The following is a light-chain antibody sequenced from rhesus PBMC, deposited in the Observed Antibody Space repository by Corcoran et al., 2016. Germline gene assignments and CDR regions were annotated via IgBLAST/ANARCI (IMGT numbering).Light chain of an antibody. CDR3: CSYAGSYSFYI. J-gene: IGLJ1*01. V-gene: IGLV2-32*01. CDR1: SSDIGGYNF. CDR2: EVN. Sequence: QAALTQPRSVSGSPGQSVTISCTGTSSDIGGYNFVSWYQMHPGTVPKLMIYEVNKRPSGVSDRFSASKSGNTASLTISGLQAEDEAEYYCCSYAGSYSFYIFGIGTRLTVL.